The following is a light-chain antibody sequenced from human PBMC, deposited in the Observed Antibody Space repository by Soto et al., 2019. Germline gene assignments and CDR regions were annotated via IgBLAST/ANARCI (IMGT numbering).Light chain of an antibody. J-gene: IGKJ2*01. V-gene: IGKV1-5*01. CDR2: DAS. CDR1: QNISVW. CDR3: KQYDSSSPT. Sequence: DIQMTQSPSTLSASVGDGVTITCRASQNISVWLAWYQQRPGKAPKFLMYDASSLETGVPSRFSGSGSGTEFTLTIRSLQPDDSATYYCKQYDSSSPTFGQGTKLEIK.